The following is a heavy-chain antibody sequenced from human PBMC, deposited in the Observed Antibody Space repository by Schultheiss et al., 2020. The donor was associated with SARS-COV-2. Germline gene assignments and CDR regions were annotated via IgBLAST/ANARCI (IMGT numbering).Heavy chain of an antibody. J-gene: IGHJ1*01. CDR2: IYERGYT. Sequence: SETLSLTCAVSGGSISSSKWWSWVRQAPEKGLEWIGEIYERGYTKYNPSLMSRVTISMDKSKNQFSLEMSSVTAADTAVYYCLFRLAEYFQHWGQGTLVTVSS. D-gene: IGHD3-3*01. CDR1: GGSISSSKW. V-gene: IGHV4-4*02. CDR3: LFRLAEYFQH.